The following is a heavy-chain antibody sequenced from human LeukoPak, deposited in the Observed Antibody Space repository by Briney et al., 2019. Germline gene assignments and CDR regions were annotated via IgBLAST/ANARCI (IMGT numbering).Heavy chain of an antibody. D-gene: IGHD6-13*01. V-gene: IGHV3-11*06. Sequence: GGSLRLSCAASGFTFSDFYMSWIRQAPGKGLQWVSYIGFNTLFTNYADSVRGRFTISRDNAKNSLYLQMNSLRADDTAVYFCARATPFGIAAADWGQGTLVAVSA. CDR1: GFTFSDFY. J-gene: IGHJ4*02. CDR2: IGFNTLFT. CDR3: ARATPFGIAAAD.